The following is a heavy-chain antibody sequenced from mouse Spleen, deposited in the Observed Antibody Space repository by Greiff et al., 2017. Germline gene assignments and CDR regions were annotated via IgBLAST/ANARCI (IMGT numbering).Heavy chain of an antibody. CDR3: ARSKYDYDRGAMDY. J-gene: IGHJ4*01. V-gene: IGHV5-9-3*01. CDR1: GFTFSSYA. CDR2: ISSGGSYT. Sequence: EVQLVESGGGLVKPGGSLKLSCAASGFTFSSYAMSWVRQTPEKRLEWVATISSGGSYTYYPDSVKGRFTISRDNAKNTLYLQMSSLRSEDTAMYYCARSKYDYDRGAMDYWGQGTSVTVSS. D-gene: IGHD2-4*01.